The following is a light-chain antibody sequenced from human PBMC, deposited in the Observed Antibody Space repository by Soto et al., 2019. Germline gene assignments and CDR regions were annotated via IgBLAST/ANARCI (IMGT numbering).Light chain of an antibody. Sequence: QSALTQPASVSGSPGQSITISCTGTSSDVGDYNFVSWYLQLPGKAPKLMIYEVSHRPSGVSNRFSGSKSGNTASLTISGLLAEDEAHYYCSSHTSSSIWVFGGGTKLTVL. CDR1: SSDVGDYNF. CDR2: EVS. J-gene: IGLJ3*02. V-gene: IGLV2-14*03. CDR3: SSHTSSSIWV.